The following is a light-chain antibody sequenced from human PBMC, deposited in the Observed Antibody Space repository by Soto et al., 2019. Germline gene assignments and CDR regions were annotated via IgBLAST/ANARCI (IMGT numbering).Light chain of an antibody. Sequence: EIVMTQSPATLSVSPGERATLSCRASQSVSNNLAWYQQKPGQAPRLLIYGASTRATGIPARFSGSGSGTEFTLAISSLQSEDFAVYYCQQYNNWPPAYTFGQGTKVDMK. CDR2: GAS. CDR1: QSVSNN. V-gene: IGKV3-15*01. CDR3: QQYNNWPPAYT. J-gene: IGKJ2*01.